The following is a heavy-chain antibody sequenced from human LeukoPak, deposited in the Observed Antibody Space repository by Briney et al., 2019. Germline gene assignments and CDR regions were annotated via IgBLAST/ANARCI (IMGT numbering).Heavy chain of an antibody. D-gene: IGHD3-10*01. CDR2: IASDGSST. CDR3: AREVGSGNSDRYFDY. Sequence: GGSLRLSCAASGFTFSSYWMNWVRQAPGKGLVWVSRIASDGSSTTYADSVKGRFSISRDNAKNTLYLQMNSLRAEDTAVYYCAREVGSGNSDRYFDYWGQGTLVTVSS. V-gene: IGHV3-74*01. CDR1: GFTFSSYW. J-gene: IGHJ4*02.